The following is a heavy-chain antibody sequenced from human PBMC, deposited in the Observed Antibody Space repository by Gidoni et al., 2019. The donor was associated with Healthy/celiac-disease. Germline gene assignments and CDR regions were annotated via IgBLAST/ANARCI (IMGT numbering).Heavy chain of an antibody. Sequence: QVQLVQTGAEVKKPGASVKVSCKASGYTFTGHYMHWVRQAPGQGLEWMGWINPNSGGTNYAQKFQGRVTMTRDTSISTAYMELSRLRSDDTAVYYCARFDPGPADEDYYYYYGMDVWGQGTTVTVSS. CDR3: ARFDPGPADEDYYYYYGMDV. V-gene: IGHV1-2*02. CDR1: GYTFTGHY. J-gene: IGHJ6*02. CDR2: INPNSGGT.